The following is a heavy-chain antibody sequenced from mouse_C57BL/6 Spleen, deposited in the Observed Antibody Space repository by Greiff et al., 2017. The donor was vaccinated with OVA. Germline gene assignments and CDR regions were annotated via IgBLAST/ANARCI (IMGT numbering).Heavy chain of an antibody. Sequence: QVQLQQSGAELVRPGASVTLSCKASGYTFTDYEMHWVKQTPVHGLEWIGAIDPETGGTAYNQKFKGKAILTADKSSSTAYMELRSLTSEDSAVYYCTREWENYDYDGLYYYAMDYWGQGTSVTVSS. V-gene: IGHV1-15*01. CDR3: TREWENYDYDGLYYYAMDY. CDR1: GYTFTDYE. CDR2: IDPETGGT. J-gene: IGHJ4*01. D-gene: IGHD2-4*01.